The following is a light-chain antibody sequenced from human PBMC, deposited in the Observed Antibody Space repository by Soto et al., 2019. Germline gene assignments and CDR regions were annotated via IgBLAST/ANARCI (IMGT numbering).Light chain of an antibody. CDR3: PSYDSSLSGSWV. J-gene: IGLJ3*02. V-gene: IGLV1-40*01. CDR1: SSNIGAGYD. CDR2: GNS. Sequence: QSVLTQPPSVSGAPGQRVTISCTGSSSNIGAGYDVHWYQQLPGTAPKLLIYGNSNRPSGVPDRFSGSKSGTSASLAITGLQAEDEADYYCPSYDSSLSGSWVFGVGTKLPVL.